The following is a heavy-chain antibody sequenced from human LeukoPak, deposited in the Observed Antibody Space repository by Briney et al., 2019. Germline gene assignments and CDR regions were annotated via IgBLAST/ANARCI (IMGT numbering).Heavy chain of an antibody. CDR3: ARSIAAAGHRYLNY. CDR1: GFTFSTNP. J-gene: IGHJ4*02. Sequence: GGSLRLSCAASGFTFSTNPMSWVRQAPGKGLEWVSGIGTAGDTYYLGSVKGRFTISRDNAVNSLYLQLNSLGAGDTAVYYCARSIAAAGHRYLNYWGQGTLVTVSS. D-gene: IGHD6-13*01. CDR2: IGTAGDT. V-gene: IGHV3-13*01.